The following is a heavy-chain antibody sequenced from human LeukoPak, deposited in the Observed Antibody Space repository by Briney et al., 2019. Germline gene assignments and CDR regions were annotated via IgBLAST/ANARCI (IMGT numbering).Heavy chain of an antibody. CDR3: ARHFRGAYNDAFDI. J-gene: IGHJ3*02. CDR1: GGSFSGYY. Sequence: SETLSLTCAVYGGSFSGYYWSWIRQPPGKRLEWIGEINHSGSTNYNPSLKSRVTISVDTSKNQFSLKLSSVTAADTAVYYCARHFRGAYNDAFDIWGQGTMVTVSS. V-gene: IGHV4-34*01. D-gene: IGHD3-3*02. CDR2: INHSGST.